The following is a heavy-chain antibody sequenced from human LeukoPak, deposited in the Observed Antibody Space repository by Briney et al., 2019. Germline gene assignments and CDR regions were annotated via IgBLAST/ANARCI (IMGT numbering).Heavy chain of an antibody. CDR1: GFTFSSYA. D-gene: IGHD2-2*03. CDR2: IIPIFGTA. J-gene: IGHJ5*02. CDR3: VLDMNWFDP. V-gene: IGHV1-69*01. Sequence: PGGSLRLSCAASGFTFSSYAISWVRQAPGQGLEWMGGIIPIFGTANYAQKFQGRVTITADESTSTAYMELSSLRSEDTAVYYCVLDMNWFDPWGQGTLVTVSS.